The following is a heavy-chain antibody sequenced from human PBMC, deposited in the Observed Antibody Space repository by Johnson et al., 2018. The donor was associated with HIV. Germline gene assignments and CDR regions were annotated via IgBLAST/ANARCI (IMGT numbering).Heavy chain of an antibody. CDR3: VRDQGSGWPTNAFDI. V-gene: IGHV3-30*04. CDR1: GFTFRSYA. Sequence: QVQLVESGGGVMQPGKSLRLSCEASGFTFRSYAMHWVRQAPGKGLEWVAVITYDGRNKYYADSVKGRFIIFRDNSTNLTNLQMNGLSDEDTADYYCVRDQGSGWPTNAFDIWGRGTRVTVSS. CDR2: ITYDGRNK. D-gene: IGHD6-19*01. J-gene: IGHJ3*02.